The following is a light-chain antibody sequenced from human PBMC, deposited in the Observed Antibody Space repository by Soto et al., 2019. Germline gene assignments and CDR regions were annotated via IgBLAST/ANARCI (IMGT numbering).Light chain of an antibody. CDR2: LGF. J-gene: IGKJ2*03. Sequence: EIVMTQSPPSLTVTPGEPASISCSSSQRLLHSNGNIFLDWYLQKPGQAPQLLIYLGFNRASGVPDRVSGSAAGTDFTLKISRVEAEDAGVYYCMQALQTPYSFGRGTKLEIK. CDR1: QRLLHSNGNIF. CDR3: MQALQTPYS. V-gene: IGKV2-28*01.